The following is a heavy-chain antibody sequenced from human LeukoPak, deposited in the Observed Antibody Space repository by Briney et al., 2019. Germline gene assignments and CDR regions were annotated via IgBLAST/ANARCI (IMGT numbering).Heavy chain of an antibody. CDR2: IRYDGSNK. D-gene: IGHD2-2*02. CDR3: AKAAPYCSSTSCYTGDAWVDY. V-gene: IGHV3-30*02. CDR1: GFTVSSNY. Sequence: GGSLRLSCAASGFTVSSNYMSWVRQAPGKGLEWVAFIRYDGSNKYYADSVKGRFTISRDNSKNTLYLQMNSLRAEDTAVYYCAKAAPYCSSTSCYTGDAWVDYWGQGTLVTVSS. J-gene: IGHJ4*02.